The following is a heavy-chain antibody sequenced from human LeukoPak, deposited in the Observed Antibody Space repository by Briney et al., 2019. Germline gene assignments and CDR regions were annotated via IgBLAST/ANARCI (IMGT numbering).Heavy chain of an antibody. Sequence: SETMSLTCTVYGGSLSSYYWSWIRHPPGKGLEWIGYIYYSGSTNYNPSLKSRVTISVDTSKNQFSLKLSSVTAADTAVYYCARTTEGGYTYDYFYYYYMDVWGKGTTVTISS. CDR3: ARTTEGGYTYDYFYYYYMDV. CDR1: GGSLSSYY. J-gene: IGHJ6*03. CDR2: IYYSGST. D-gene: IGHD5-18*01. V-gene: IGHV4-59*01.